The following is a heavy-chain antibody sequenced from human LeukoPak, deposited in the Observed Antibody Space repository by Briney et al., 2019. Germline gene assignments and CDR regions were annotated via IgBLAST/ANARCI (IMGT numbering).Heavy chain of an antibody. V-gene: IGHV1-8*01. Sequence: ASVTVSCKASGYTFTNYDINWVRQAPGQGLESMGWMNPSTGNTNYAQRFQGRVTMTRDTSINTAYLELSSLRSEDTAVYFCARSDYGELGFWGQGSLLTVSS. D-gene: IGHD4-17*01. CDR2: MNPSTGNT. CDR3: ARSDYGELGF. J-gene: IGHJ4*02. CDR1: GYTFTNYD.